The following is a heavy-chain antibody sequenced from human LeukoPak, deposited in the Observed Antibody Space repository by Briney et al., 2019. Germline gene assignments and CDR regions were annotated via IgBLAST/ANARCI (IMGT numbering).Heavy chain of an antibody. J-gene: IGHJ4*02. CDR2: MNSDGSTT. V-gene: IGHV3-74*01. D-gene: IGHD3-16*02. Sequence: PGGSLRLSCAASGFTFSSYWMHWVRQAPGKGLVWLSRMNSDGSTTNYADSVKGRFTISRDNARNTLYLQMNSLRVEDTAMYFCARDYDYFGGGYRYPFDYWGQGTLVTVSS. CDR1: GFTFSSYW. CDR3: ARDYDYFGGGYRYPFDY.